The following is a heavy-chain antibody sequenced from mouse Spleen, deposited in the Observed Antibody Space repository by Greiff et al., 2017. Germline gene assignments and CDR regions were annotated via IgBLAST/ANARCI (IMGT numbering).Heavy chain of an antibody. CDR3: ARRGLFYAMDY. Sequence: VQLQQSGPGLVKPSQSLSLTCSVTGYSITSGYYWNWIRQFPGNKLEWMGYISYDGSNNYNPSLKNRISITRDTSKNQFFLKLNSVTTEDTATYYCARRGLFYAMDYWGQGTSVTVSS. V-gene: IGHV3-6*01. CDR2: ISYDGSN. CDR1: GYSITSGYY. J-gene: IGHJ4*01. D-gene: IGHD3-3*01.